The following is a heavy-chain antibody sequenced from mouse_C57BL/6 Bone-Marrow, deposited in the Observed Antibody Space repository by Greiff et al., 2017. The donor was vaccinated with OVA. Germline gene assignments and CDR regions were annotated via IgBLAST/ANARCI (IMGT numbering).Heavy chain of an antibody. CDR3: ARGPPYFDV. V-gene: IGHV1-55*01. CDR1: GYTFTSYW. J-gene: IGHJ1*03. CDR2: IYPGSGST. Sequence: SGAELVKPGASVKMSCKASGYTFTSYWITWVKQRPGQGLEWIGDIYPGSGSTNYNEKFKSKATLTVDTSSSTAYMQLSSLTSEDSAVYYCARGPPYFDVWGTGTTVTVSS.